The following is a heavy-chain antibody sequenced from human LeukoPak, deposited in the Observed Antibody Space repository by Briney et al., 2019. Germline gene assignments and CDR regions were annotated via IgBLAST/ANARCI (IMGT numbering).Heavy chain of an antibody. Sequence: GGSLRLSCAASGFTFSSYAMHWVRQAPGKGLEGVAVISYDGSNKYYADSVKGRFTISRDNSKNTLYLQMNSLRAEDTAVYYCASTYCSSTSCYTGEAPGYWGQGTLVTVSS. CDR3: ASTYCSSTSCYTGEAPGY. CDR1: GFTFSSYA. V-gene: IGHV3-30-3*01. CDR2: ISYDGSNK. D-gene: IGHD2-2*02. J-gene: IGHJ4*02.